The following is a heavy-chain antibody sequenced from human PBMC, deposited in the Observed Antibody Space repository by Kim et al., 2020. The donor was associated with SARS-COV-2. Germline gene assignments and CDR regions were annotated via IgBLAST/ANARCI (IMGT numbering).Heavy chain of an antibody. CDR3: ARHYSLSTWSTEYAFD. V-gene: IGHV4-39*01. D-gene: IGHD2-15*01. J-gene: IGHJ3*02. CDR1: GGSISSSNY. CDR2: ISYSGTT. Sequence: SETLSLTCTVSGGSISSSNYWGWIRQPPGKGLEWIATISYSGTTYYKPSLGSRVTISLDTSNNRFSLKLTSVIATDTAMYYCARHYSLSTWSTEYAFD.